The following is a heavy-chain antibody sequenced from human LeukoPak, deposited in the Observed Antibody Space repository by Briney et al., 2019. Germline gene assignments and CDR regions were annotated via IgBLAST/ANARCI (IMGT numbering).Heavy chain of an antibody. CDR3: AKDWHSSV. V-gene: IGHV3-23*01. Sequence: PGGSLRLSCAASGFTFSSYAMNWVRQAPGKGLEWVSAIGGSGDNTYYADSVKGRFSISRDNSKNTLYLHMNTLRAEDTAVYYCAKDWHSSVWGQGTLVTVSS. D-gene: IGHD3-22*01. CDR2: IGGSGDNT. CDR1: GFTFSSYA. J-gene: IGHJ4*02.